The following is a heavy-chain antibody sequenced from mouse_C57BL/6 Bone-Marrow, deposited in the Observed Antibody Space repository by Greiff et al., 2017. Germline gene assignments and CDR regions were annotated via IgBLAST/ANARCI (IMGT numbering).Heavy chain of an antibody. V-gene: IGHV5-6*01. CDR1: GFTFSSYG. CDR2: ISSGGSST. CDR3: AKQGSFDY. Sequence: EVMLVESGGDLVKPGGSLKLSCAASGFTFSSYGMSWVRQTPDKRLEWVATISSGGSSTYYPDSVKGRFTISRDNAKNTLYLQMSSLKAEDTAICYCAKQGSFDYWGQGTTLTVSS. J-gene: IGHJ2*01.